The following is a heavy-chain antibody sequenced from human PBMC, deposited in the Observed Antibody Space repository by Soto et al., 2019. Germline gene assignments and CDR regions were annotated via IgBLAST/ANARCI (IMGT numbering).Heavy chain of an antibody. V-gene: IGHV1-8*01. D-gene: IGHD2-2*01. CDR2: MNPNSGNT. CDR1: GYTFTSYD. CDR3: ARQAKGRWDIVVVPAAMLQNPFGYMDV. J-gene: IGHJ6*03. Sequence: VSVKVSCNASGYTFTSYDINLVRQATGQGLEWMGWMNPNSGNTGYAQKFQGRVTMTRNTSISTAYMELSSLRSEDTAVYYCARQAKGRWDIVVVPAAMLQNPFGYMDVWGKGTTVTVSS.